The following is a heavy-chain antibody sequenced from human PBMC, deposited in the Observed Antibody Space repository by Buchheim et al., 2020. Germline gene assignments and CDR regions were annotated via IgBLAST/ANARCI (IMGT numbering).Heavy chain of an antibody. V-gene: IGHV1-3*01. CDR1: GYSFISFA. Sequence: QVQLVQSGAAVRKPGASVKISCKASGYSFISFAIHWVRQAPGQGLGWMGWVNAGNGNTGYSQNFQGRVSITADKTASTAYMELKSLTSEDTAVYYCARTFPFDYWGQGTL. CDR2: VNAGNGNT. D-gene: IGHD3-3*02. J-gene: IGHJ4*02. CDR3: ARTFPFDY.